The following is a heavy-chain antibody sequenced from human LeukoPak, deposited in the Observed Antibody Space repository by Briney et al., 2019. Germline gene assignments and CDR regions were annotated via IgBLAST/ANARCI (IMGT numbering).Heavy chain of an antibody. Sequence: SVKVSCKASGGTFSRYAISWVRQAPGQGLEWMGGIIPMFGIENYAQKFEGRVTITADESTSTAYMELSSLRSEDTAVYYCARDRPYTGGWRGFDYWGQGTLVTVSS. CDR2: IIPMFGIE. CDR1: GGTFSRYA. J-gene: IGHJ4*02. V-gene: IGHV1-69*13. CDR3: ARDRPYTGGWRGFDY. D-gene: IGHD6-19*01.